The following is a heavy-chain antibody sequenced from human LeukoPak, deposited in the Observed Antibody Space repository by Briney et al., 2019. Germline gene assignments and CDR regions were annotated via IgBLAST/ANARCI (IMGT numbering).Heavy chain of an antibody. V-gene: IGHV3-33*01. CDR2: IWYDGSNK. CDR1: GFTFSSYG. D-gene: IGHD4-17*01. J-gene: IGHJ4*02. Sequence: HPGGSLRLSCAASGFTFSSYGMQWVRQAPGKGLEWVAVIWYDGSNKYYVDSVKGRFTISRDNSKNTLYLQMNSLRAEDTGVYYCAIDQNEGYGAYFYYFDYWGQGTLVTVSS. CDR3: AIDQNEGYGAYFYYFDY.